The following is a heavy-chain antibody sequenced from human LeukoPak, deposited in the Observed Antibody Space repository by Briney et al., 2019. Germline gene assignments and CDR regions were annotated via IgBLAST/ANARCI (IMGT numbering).Heavy chain of an antibody. D-gene: IGHD2-21*02. CDR2: IYPGDSDS. V-gene: IGHV5-51*01. Sequence: GESLKISCKGSGYNFTSHWIGWVRQMPGKGLEWMGVIYPGDSDSRQSPSLRGQVTISADKSINTAYLQWNSLKASDTAMYYCARGHHVVVATATWASDAFDLWGQGTMVTVSS. CDR1: GYNFTSHW. CDR3: ARGHHVVVATATWASDAFDL. J-gene: IGHJ3*01.